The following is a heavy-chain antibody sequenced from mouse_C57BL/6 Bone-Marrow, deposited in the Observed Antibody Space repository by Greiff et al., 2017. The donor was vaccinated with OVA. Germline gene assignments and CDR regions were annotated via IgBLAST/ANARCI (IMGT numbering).Heavy chain of an antibody. CDR1: GFNIKDDY. CDR3: TRNWVDY. V-gene: IGHV14-4*01. Sequence: VQLKQSGAELVRPGASVKLSCTASGFNIKDDYMHWVKQRPEQGLEWIGWIDPGNGDTEYASKFQGKATITADTSSNTAYLQLSSLTSEDTAVYYCTRNWVDYWGQGTTLTVSS. D-gene: IGHD4-1*01. CDR2: IDPGNGDT. J-gene: IGHJ2*01.